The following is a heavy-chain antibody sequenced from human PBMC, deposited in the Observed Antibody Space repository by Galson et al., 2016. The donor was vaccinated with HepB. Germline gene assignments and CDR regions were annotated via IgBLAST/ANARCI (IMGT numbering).Heavy chain of an antibody. D-gene: IGHD5-24*01. Sequence: SETLSLTCSVSGGSISSSTNYWGWIRQPPGKGLDWIGSLSYSGNTYYTPSLKSRVTISVDTSNNQFSLTLSSVTAADTATYYCARLTLRDGYTWYSWGQGTLVTVSS. CDR1: GGSISSSTNY. CDR3: ARLTLRDGYTWYS. J-gene: IGHJ4*02. V-gene: IGHV4-39*01. CDR2: LSYSGNT.